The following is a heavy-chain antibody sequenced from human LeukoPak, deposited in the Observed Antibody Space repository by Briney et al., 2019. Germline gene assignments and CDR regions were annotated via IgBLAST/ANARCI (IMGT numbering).Heavy chain of an antibody. CDR3: ARGGSSTLLWFGELLWGWFDP. CDR2: IKQDGSEK. CDR1: GFTFSSYW. J-gene: IGHJ5*02. V-gene: IGHV3-7*01. Sequence: PGRSLRLSCAASGFTFSSYWMSWVRKAPRKGLEWVANIKQDGSEKYYVDSVKGRFNISRDNAKNALYLQMNSLRAEDTAVYYCARGGSSTLLWFGELLWGWFDPWGQGTLVTVSS. D-gene: IGHD3-10*01.